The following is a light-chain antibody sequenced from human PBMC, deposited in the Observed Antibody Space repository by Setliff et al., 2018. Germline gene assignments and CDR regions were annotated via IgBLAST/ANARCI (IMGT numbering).Light chain of an antibody. CDR1: SSDVGAYNY. CDR2: DVT. J-gene: IGLJ1*01. V-gene: IGLV2-11*01. CDR3: CSYAGTSYV. Sequence: QSVLTQPRSVSGSPGQSVTISCTGTSSDVGAYNYVSWYQHHPGKVPKLMVYDVTKRPSGVPDRFSGSKSGNTASLTISGLQAEDEADYYCCSYAGTSYVFGTGTKGTVL.